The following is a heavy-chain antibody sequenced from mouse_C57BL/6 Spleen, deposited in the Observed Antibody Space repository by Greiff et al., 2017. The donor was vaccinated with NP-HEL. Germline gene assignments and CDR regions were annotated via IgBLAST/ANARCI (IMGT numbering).Heavy chain of an antibody. D-gene: IGHD2-4*01. V-gene: IGHV5-17*01. J-gene: IGHJ3*01. CDR2: ISSGSSTI. CDR3: ARSLYDYDEAWFAY. Sequence: DVKLVESGGGLVKPRGSLKLSCAASGFTFSDYGMHWVRQAPEKGLEWVAYISSGSSTIYYADTVKGRFTISRDNAKNTLFLQMTSLRSEGTAMYYCARSLYDYDEAWFAYWGQRTLVTVSA. CDR1: GFTFSDYG.